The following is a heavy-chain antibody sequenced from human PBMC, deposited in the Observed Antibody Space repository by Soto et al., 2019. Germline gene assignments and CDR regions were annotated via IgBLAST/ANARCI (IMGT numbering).Heavy chain of an antibody. J-gene: IGHJ4*02. CDR3: AKVRIGDTMVRGGYYFDY. CDR1: GFTFSSYA. V-gene: IGHV3-23*01. CDR2: ISGSGGST. Sequence: GGSLRLSCAASGFTFSSYAMSWVRQAPGKGLEWVSAISGSGGSTYYADSVKGRFTISRDNSKNTLYLQMNSLRAEDTAVYYCAKVRIGDTMVRGGYYFDYWGQGTLVTVSS. D-gene: IGHD3-10*01.